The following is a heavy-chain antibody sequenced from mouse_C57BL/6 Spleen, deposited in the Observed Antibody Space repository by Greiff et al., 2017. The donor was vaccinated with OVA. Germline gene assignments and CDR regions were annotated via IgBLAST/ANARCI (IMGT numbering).Heavy chain of an antibody. CDR2: IHPNSGST. CDR1: GYTFTSYW. V-gene: IGHV1-64*01. CDR3: ARWGDKTLYAMDY. Sequence: QVHVKQPGAELVKPGASVKLSCKASGYTFTSYWMHWVKQRPGQGLEWIGMIHPNSGSTNYNEKFKSKATLTVDKSSSTAYMQLSSLTSEDSAVYYCARWGDKTLYAMDYWGQGTSVTVSS. J-gene: IGHJ4*01. D-gene: IGHD3-2*01.